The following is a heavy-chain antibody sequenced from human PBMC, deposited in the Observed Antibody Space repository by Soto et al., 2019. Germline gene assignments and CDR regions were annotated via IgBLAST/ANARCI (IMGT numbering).Heavy chain of an antibody. CDR2: ISGSGGLT. J-gene: IGHJ5*02. D-gene: IGHD3-10*01. CDR3: AKKVETMVPYNWFAP. CDR1: GFSFSGYA. Sequence: EVQLLESGGGLVQPGSSLRLSCAASGFSFSGYAMSWVRQAPGKGLEWVSGISGSGGLTSHADSVKGRFTISRDNSKNTLYLQMNSLRAEDTALYYCAKKVETMVPYNWFAPWGQGTLVTVSS. V-gene: IGHV3-23*01.